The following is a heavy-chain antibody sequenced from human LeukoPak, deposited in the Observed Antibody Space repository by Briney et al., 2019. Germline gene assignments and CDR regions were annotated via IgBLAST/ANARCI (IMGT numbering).Heavy chain of an antibody. CDR3: ARAGNSSRRTARGAFDI. J-gene: IGHJ3*02. CDR2: INHSGST. Sequence: SETLSLTCAVYGGSFSGYYCSWIRQPPGKGLEWIGEINHSGSTNNNPSLKSRVTISVEPSKNQFSLKLSSVTAAGTAVYYWARAGNSSRRTARGAFDIWGQGTMVTVSS. V-gene: IGHV4-34*01. D-gene: IGHD2-2*03. CDR1: GGSFSGYY.